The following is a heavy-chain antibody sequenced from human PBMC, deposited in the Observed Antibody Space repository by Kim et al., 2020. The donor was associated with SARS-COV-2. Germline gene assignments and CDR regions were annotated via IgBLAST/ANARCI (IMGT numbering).Heavy chain of an antibody. Sequence: FQGRVTITADESTSTAYMELSSLRSEDTAVYYCARDQGIGEPDYYYGMDVWGQGTTVTVSS. V-gene: IGHV1-69*01. CDR3: ARDQGIGEPDYYYGMDV. J-gene: IGHJ6*02. D-gene: IGHD4-17*01.